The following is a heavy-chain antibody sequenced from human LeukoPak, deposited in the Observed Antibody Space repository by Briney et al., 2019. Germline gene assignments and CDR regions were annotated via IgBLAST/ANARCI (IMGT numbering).Heavy chain of an antibody. D-gene: IGHD2-2*01. Sequence: PAGGSLRLSCAASGFTFSSYAMSWVRQAPGKGLEWVSAISGSGGSTYYADSVKGRFTISRDNSKNTLYLQMNSLRAEDTAVYYCAKDSCSSTSCDNWFDPRGQGTLVTVSS. CDR1: GFTFSSYA. J-gene: IGHJ5*02. CDR3: AKDSCSSTSCDNWFDP. V-gene: IGHV3-23*01. CDR2: ISGSGGST.